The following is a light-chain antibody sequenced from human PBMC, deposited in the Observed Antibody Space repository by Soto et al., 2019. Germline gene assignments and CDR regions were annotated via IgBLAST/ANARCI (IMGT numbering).Light chain of an antibody. J-gene: IGKJ2*01. CDR3: QQRSSSPYT. CDR1: QSISSQ. V-gene: IGKV1-39*01. CDR2: GAS. Sequence: DIQMTQSPSSLSASVGDRVPITCRASQSISSQLNWYQQKPGNAPKFLIYGASILQSGVPSRFSATGSGTDFTLTISSLQPEDFATYYCQQRSSSPYTFGQGTKVEI.